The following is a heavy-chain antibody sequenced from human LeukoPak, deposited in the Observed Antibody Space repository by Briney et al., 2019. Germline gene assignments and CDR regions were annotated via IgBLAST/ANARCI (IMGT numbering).Heavy chain of an antibody. Sequence: SVKVSCKASGGTFSSYAISWVRQAPGQGLEWMGGIIPIFGTANYAQKFQGRVTITADESTSTAYMELSSLRSEDTAVYYCARSQDTAMVYYYYGMDVWGQGTTVTVSS. CDR1: GGTFSSYA. CDR3: ARSQDTAMVYYYYGMDV. CDR2: IIPIFGTA. J-gene: IGHJ6*02. D-gene: IGHD5-18*01. V-gene: IGHV1-69*13.